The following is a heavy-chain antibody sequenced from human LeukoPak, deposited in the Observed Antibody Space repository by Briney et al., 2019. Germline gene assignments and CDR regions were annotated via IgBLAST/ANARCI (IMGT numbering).Heavy chain of an antibody. D-gene: IGHD2-15*01. V-gene: IGHV3-9*03. CDR2: ISWNSGSR. Sequence: TGGSLRLSCAASGFTFSSYWMHWVRQGPGKGLEWVSGISWNSGSRVYVDSVRGRFTISRDNAKNSLYLQMDSLRPEDMALYYCVKDVSLGFCSGGSCSAHFDYWGQGTLVTVSS. CDR3: VKDVSLGFCSGGSCSAHFDY. J-gene: IGHJ4*02. CDR1: GFTFSSYW.